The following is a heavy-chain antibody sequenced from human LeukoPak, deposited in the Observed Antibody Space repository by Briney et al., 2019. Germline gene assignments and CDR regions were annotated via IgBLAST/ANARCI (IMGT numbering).Heavy chain of an antibody. CDR2: INPSGGST. CDR1: GYTFTSYY. Sequence: ASVKVSCKASGYTFTSYYMHWVRQAPGQGLEWMGIINPSGGSTSYAQKFQGRVTMTRDTSTSTVYMELSNLRSEDTAVYYCAREGGYCSGGSCSGSAFDIWGQGTMVTVSS. V-gene: IGHV1-46*03. D-gene: IGHD2-15*01. J-gene: IGHJ3*02. CDR3: AREGGYCSGGSCSGSAFDI.